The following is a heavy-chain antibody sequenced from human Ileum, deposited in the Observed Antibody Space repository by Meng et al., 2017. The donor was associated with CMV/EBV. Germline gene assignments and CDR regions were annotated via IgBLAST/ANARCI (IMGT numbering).Heavy chain of an antibody. J-gene: IGHJ6*02. CDR3: ARYRGSFYYYDGVDV. CDR1: GFRFRDYY. Sequence: GGSLRLSCVVSGFRFRDYYITWIRQAPGKELEYVAYISSGGNYLDYADSVRGRFTIYRENTRDSVYLEMNILRAEDTATYFCARYRGSFYYYDGVDVWGQGTTVTVSS. CDR2: ISSGGNYL. D-gene: IGHD3-16*01. V-gene: IGHV3-11*01.